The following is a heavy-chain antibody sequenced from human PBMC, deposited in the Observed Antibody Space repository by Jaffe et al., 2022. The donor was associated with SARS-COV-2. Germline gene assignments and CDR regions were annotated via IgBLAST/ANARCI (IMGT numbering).Heavy chain of an antibody. V-gene: IGHV3-21*01. CDR3: ARDTRNSWYSPY. CDR2: ISSSSSYI. Sequence: EVQLVESGGGLVKPGGSLRLSCAASGFTFSSYSMNWVRQAPGKGLEWVSSISSSSSYIYYADSVKGRFTISRDNAKNSLYLQMNSLRAEDTAVYYCARDTRNSWYSPYWGQGTLVTVSS. CDR1: GFTFSSYS. D-gene: IGHD6-13*01. J-gene: IGHJ4*02.